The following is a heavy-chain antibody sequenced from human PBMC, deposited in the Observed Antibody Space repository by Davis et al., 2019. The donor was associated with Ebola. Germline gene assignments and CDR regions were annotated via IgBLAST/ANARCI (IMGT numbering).Heavy chain of an antibody. J-gene: IGHJ5*02. CDR3: ARRSFWSGNRDTNWFDP. V-gene: IGHV4-61*02. D-gene: IGHD3-3*01. CDR1: GDSISTGSYY. CDR2: IYTSGST. Sequence: SETLSLTCSVSGDSISTGSYYWSWIRQPAGKGLEWIGRIYTSGSTNYNPSLESRVTMSLDTSTNQFSLKLSSVTAADTAVYYCARRSFWSGNRDTNWFDPWGQGTLVSVSS.